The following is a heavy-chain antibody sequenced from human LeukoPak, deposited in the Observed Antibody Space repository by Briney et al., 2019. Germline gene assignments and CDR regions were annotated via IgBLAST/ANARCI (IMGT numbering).Heavy chain of an antibody. CDR3: VKGSRSTMIVVVLPYFDY. D-gene: IGHD3-22*01. J-gene: IGHJ4*02. CDR2: ISWNSGSI. V-gene: IGHV3-9*01. CDR1: GFTFDDYA. Sequence: GGSLRLSCAASGFTFDDYAMHWVRQAPGKGLEWVSGISWNSGSIGYADSVKGRFTISRDNAKNSLYLQMNSLRTEDTASYYCVKGSRSTMIVVVLPYFDYWGQGTLVTVSS.